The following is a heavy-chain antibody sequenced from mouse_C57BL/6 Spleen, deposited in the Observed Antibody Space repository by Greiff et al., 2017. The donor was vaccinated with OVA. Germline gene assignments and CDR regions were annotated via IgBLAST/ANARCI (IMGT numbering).Heavy chain of an antibody. CDR2: ISYDGSN. D-gene: IGHD2-3*01. V-gene: IGHV3-6*01. J-gene: IGHJ2*01. CDR1: GYSITSGYY. CDR3: ARDIYDGYSYYFDY. Sequence: EVQVVESGPGLVKPSQSLSLTCSVTGYSITSGYYWNWIRQFPGNKLEWMGYISYDGSNNYNPSLKNRISITRDTSKNQFFLKLNSVTTEDTATYYCARDIYDGYSYYFDYWGQGTTLTVSS.